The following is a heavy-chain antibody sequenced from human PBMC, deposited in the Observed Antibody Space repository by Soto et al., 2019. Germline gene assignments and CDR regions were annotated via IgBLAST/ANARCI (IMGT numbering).Heavy chain of an antibody. CDR3: ARQCPPWETVTPSDN. CDR1: GDSINSTLCY. Sequence: QLQLQESGPRLVKPSETLSLTCTVSGDSINSTLCYWGWIRQPPGKGLGWIGSAHYSGSTFYNPSVESRTTISVATSKIQFSLKLSPVTAADTARYYSARQCPPWETVTPSDNWGQGILVTVSS. D-gene: IGHD4-17*01. CDR2: AHYSGST. V-gene: IGHV4-39*01. J-gene: IGHJ4*02.